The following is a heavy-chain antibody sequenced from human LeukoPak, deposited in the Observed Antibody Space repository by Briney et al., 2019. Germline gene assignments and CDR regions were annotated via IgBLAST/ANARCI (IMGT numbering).Heavy chain of an antibody. V-gene: IGHV3-23*01. CDR1: GFTFSSYA. CDR2: IRDSGDNT. Sequence: GGSLRLSCAASGFTFSSYAMSWVRQAPGKGLEWVSIIRDSGDNTYYADSVKGRFTISRDNSKNTLYLQMNSLRAEDTAVYYCARDRYYDSASFDYWGQGTLVTVSS. CDR3: ARDRYYDSASFDY. D-gene: IGHD3-22*01. J-gene: IGHJ4*02.